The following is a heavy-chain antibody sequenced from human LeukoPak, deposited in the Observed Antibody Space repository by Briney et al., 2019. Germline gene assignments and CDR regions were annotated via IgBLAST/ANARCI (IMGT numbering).Heavy chain of an antibody. CDR2: IYYSGST. Sequence: SETLSLTCTVSGGSISSSSYYWGWVRQPPGKGLEWIGSIYYSGSTNYNPSLKSRVTISVDTSKNQFSLKLSSVTAADTAVYFCARGFRGDNFDYWGQGTLVTVSS. D-gene: IGHD7-27*01. CDR3: ARGFRGDNFDY. CDR1: GGSISSSSYY. J-gene: IGHJ4*02. V-gene: IGHV4-39*07.